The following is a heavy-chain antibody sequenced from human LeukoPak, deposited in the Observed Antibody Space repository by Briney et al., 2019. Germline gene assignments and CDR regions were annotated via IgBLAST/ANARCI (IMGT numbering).Heavy chain of an antibody. V-gene: IGHV4-34*01. CDR2: INHSGST. CDR1: GGSFSVYY. J-gene: IGHJ3*02. Sequence: PSETLSLTCAVYGGSFSVYYWSWIRQPPGKGLKWIGEINHSGSTNYHPSLKSRVTISLDTSKNQFSLKLRSVTAADTAVYYCARGELGISAFDIWGQGTMVTVSS. CDR3: ARGELGISAFDI. D-gene: IGHD7-27*01.